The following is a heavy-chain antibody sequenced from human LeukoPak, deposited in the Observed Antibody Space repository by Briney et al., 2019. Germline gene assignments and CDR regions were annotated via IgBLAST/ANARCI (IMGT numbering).Heavy chain of an antibody. V-gene: IGHV3-23*01. CDR3: AKDSSFYGDYYYYYMDV. J-gene: IGHJ6*03. Sequence: PVGSLRLSRAASGFTSSSYGMSSVRKAPGKGMEWVSAISGSGGSTYYADSVKGRFTTSRDNSKNTLYLQMISLRAEDTAVYYCAKDSSFYGDYYYYYMDVWGKGTTVTVSS. CDR2: ISGSGGST. D-gene: IGHD4-17*01. CDR1: GFTSSSYG.